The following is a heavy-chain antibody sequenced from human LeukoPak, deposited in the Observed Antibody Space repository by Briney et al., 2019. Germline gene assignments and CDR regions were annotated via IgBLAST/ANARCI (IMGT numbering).Heavy chain of an antibody. CDR1: GFTFSSYW. Sequence: GGSLRLSCVASGFTFSSYWMRWVRHAPGKGLEWVANIKQDGSEKYYVDFVKGRFTISRDNAKNSLYLQMNSLRAEDTALYYCARDFPHYYDTSGYYSDYWGQGTLVTVSS. J-gene: IGHJ4*02. CDR3: ARDFPHYYDTSGYYSDY. V-gene: IGHV3-7*01. CDR2: IKQDGSEK. D-gene: IGHD3-22*01.